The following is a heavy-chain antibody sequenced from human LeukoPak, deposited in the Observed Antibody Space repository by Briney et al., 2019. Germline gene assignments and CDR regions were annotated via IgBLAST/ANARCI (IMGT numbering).Heavy chain of an antibody. CDR2: VRHEEIDK. CDR1: GFRFSTYG. D-gene: IGHD7-27*01. V-gene: IGHV3-30*02. J-gene: IGHJ4*02. CDR3: ATDFNWAWIY. Sequence: GESLRLSCVASGFRFSTYGMRWVRQAPGKGLEWVSFVRHEEIDKYYAQSVKGRFAISRDDSRNTQYLQMNNLRSEDTAIYYCATDFNWAWIYWGQGTLVTVSS.